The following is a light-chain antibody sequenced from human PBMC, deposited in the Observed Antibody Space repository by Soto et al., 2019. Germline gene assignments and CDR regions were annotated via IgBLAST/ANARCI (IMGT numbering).Light chain of an antibody. V-gene: IGKV3-11*01. J-gene: IGKJ5*01. CDR2: DAS. CDR1: QSVSSY. Sequence: IVLTQSPATLSFSPGARATLSCRASQSVSSYLAWYQQKPGQAPRLLIYDASDRATGIPGRFSGSGSGTDFTLTISSLEPEDFAVYYCHQHSNWPPITFRHGRRLQI. CDR3: HQHSNWPPIT.